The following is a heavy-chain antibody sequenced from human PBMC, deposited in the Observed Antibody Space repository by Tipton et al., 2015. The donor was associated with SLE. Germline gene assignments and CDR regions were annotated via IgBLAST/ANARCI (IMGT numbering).Heavy chain of an antibody. V-gene: IGHV3-30*02. D-gene: IGHD6-13*01. Sequence: SLRLSCAASGFTFSNYGMHWVRQAPGKGLEWVAFLRYHGSDKYYADSVRGRFTISRDTSKNTLYLQMNSLRPEDTAVYYCAKGSAAARPYYFDNWGQGTLVTVSP. J-gene: IGHJ4*02. CDR2: LRYHGSDK. CDR1: GFTFSNYG. CDR3: AKGSAAARPYYFDN.